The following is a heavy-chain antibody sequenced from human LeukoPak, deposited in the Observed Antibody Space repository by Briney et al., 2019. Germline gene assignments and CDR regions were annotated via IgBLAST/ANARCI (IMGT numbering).Heavy chain of an antibody. V-gene: IGHV1-69*04. D-gene: IGHD3-10*01. Sequence: SVKVSCKASGGTFSSYAISWVRQAPGQGLEWMGRIIPILGIANYAQKFQGRVTLTADKSTSTAYMELSSLRSEDTAVYYCARKYYYGSGSYYMEDAFHIWGQGTMVTVSS. CDR3: ARKYYYGSGSYYMEDAFHI. CDR2: IIPILGIA. CDR1: GGTFSSYA. J-gene: IGHJ3*02.